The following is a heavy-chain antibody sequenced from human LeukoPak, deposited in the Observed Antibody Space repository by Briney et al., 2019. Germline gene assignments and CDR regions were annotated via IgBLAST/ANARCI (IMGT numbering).Heavy chain of an antibody. Sequence: SETLSLTCTVSGGSISSYYWSWIRQPPGKGLEWIAYIYYSGSTNYNPSLKRRVTISVDTSKNQFSLKMSSVTAADTAVYYCARTTRYYDSSGCFDFWGQGTLVTVSS. J-gene: IGHJ4*02. CDR2: IYYSGST. CDR3: ARTTRYYDSSGCFDF. V-gene: IGHV4-59*08. CDR1: GGSISSYY. D-gene: IGHD3-22*01.